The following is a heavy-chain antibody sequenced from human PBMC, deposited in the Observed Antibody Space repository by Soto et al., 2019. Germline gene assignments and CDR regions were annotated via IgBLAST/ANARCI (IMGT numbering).Heavy chain of an antibody. CDR2: IYPGDSDT. D-gene: IGHD2-21*01. V-gene: IGHV5-51*01. Sequence: GESLKISCNASGYSFSDYWIGWVRQMPGRGLEWMGIIYPGDSDTRYSASFQGQVTISADKSISTTFLQWSSLKASDTAMYYCARPGQYCGTSTSLFDPCGQGPLVTVYS. CDR1: GYSFSDYW. CDR3: ARPGQYCGTSTSLFDP. J-gene: IGHJ5*02.